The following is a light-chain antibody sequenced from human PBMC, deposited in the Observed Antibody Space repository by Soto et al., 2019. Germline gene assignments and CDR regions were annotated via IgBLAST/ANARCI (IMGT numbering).Light chain of an antibody. CDR1: KSVSIN. Sequence: PGERATLSCRASKSVSINLAWYQQKLGQAPRLVIYGASTGATGIPARFSGSGSGTDFTLTISSLESEDFALYYCQQYNIWPLTFGGGTQLEIK. CDR3: QQYNIWPLT. CDR2: GAS. J-gene: IGKJ4*01. V-gene: IGKV3-15*01.